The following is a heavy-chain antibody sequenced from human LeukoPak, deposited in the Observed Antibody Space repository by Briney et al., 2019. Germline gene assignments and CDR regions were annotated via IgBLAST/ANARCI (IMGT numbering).Heavy chain of an antibody. CDR2: ISSSSSYI. V-gene: IGHV3-21*01. Sequence: GGSLRLSCAASGFTFSSYSMNWVRQAPGKGLEWVSSISSSSSYIYYADSVKGRFTISRDNAKNSLYLQMNSLRDEDTAVYYCARAVLCYGDYVCYGMDVWGQGTTVTVSS. J-gene: IGHJ6*02. CDR1: GFTFSSYS. CDR3: ARAVLCYGDYVCYGMDV. D-gene: IGHD4-17*01.